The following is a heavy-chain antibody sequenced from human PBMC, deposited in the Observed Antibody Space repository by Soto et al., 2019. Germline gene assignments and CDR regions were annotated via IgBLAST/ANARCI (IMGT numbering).Heavy chain of an antibody. V-gene: IGHV3-7*01. CDR3: ARGRVPAATRNYYYYYMDV. CDR2: IKQDGSEK. J-gene: IGHJ6*03. Sequence: GGSLRLSCAASGFTFSSYWMSWVRQAPGKGLEWVANIKQDGSEKYYVDSVKGRFTISRDNAKNSLYLQMNSLRAEETAVYYCARGRVPAATRNYYYYYMDVWGKGTTVTVSS. D-gene: IGHD2-2*01. CDR1: GFTFSSYW.